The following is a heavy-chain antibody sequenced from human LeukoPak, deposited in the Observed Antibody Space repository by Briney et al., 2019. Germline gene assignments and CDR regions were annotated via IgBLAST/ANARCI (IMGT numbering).Heavy chain of an antibody. CDR1: GFTFSTYA. CDR3: AKEMATIRAFDF. Sequence: GGSLRLSCAASGFTFSTYAMSWVRQAPGKGLEWGSFLSGSGSSTYYADSVKGRFTTSRDNSTNTLYLQMNSLRAEDTAVYYCAKEMATIRAFDFWGQGTMVTVSS. CDR2: LSGSGSST. V-gene: IGHV3-23*01. D-gene: IGHD5-24*01. J-gene: IGHJ3*01.